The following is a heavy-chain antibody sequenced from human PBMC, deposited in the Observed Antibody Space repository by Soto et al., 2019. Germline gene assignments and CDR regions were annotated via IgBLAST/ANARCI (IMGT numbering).Heavy chain of an antibody. Sequence: QVHLVQSGAEVKKPGSSVKVSCKASGGTFSNYAISWVRQAPGQGLEWMGGIVPAYVKANYAPKFQARVTILADESTATVFMEMISLRSEDTTIYSCARGDPEHGGKLGFNGFDPWGQGTLVTFSS. V-gene: IGHV1-69*01. CDR3: ARGDPEHGGKLGFNGFDP. J-gene: IGHJ5*02. CDR1: GGTFSNYA. D-gene: IGHD2-15*01. CDR2: IVPAYVKA.